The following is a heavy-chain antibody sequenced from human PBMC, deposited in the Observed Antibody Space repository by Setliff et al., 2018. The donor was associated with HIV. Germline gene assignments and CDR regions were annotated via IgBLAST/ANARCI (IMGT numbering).Heavy chain of an antibody. Sequence: GGSLRLSCAASGFTFSNHGMHWVRQAPGKGLEWVAVIWFDESKRYYADSVKGRFTISRDNSKNTLYLQMNRLRAEDTAFYYCARGRVPGNYWGQGTLVTVS. V-gene: IGHV3-33*08. CDR2: IWFDESKR. CDR1: GFTFSNHG. D-gene: IGHD2-2*01. CDR3: ARGRVPGNY. J-gene: IGHJ4*02.